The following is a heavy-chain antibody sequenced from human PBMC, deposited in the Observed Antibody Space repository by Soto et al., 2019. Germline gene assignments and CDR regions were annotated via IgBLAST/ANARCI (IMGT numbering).Heavy chain of an antibody. Sequence: GESLKISCKGSGYSFTSYWIGWVRQMPGKGLEWMGIIYPGDSDTRYSPSFQGQVTISADKSISTAYLQWSSLKASDTAIYYCARHGLGSGSKASYYYYGMDVWGQGTTVTSP. J-gene: IGHJ6*02. CDR1: GYSFTSYW. D-gene: IGHD3-10*01. CDR2: IYPGDSDT. V-gene: IGHV5-51*01. CDR3: ARHGLGSGSKASYYYYGMDV.